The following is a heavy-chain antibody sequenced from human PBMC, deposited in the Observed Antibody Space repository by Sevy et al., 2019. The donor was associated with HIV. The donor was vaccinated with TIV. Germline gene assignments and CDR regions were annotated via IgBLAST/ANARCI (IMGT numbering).Heavy chain of an antibody. V-gene: IGHV3-30*02. CDR1: GFSFSSYG. Sequence: GGSLRLSCAASGFSFSSYGMHWVRQAPGKGLEWMSYIQYDGSNKDYADSVKGRFTISRGNSKNTLYLQMHSLRVEDTAVFYCVKEGGGEGGDHWGQGTLVTVSS. J-gene: IGHJ4*02. CDR3: VKEGGGEGGDH. D-gene: IGHD2-21*01. CDR2: IQYDGSNK.